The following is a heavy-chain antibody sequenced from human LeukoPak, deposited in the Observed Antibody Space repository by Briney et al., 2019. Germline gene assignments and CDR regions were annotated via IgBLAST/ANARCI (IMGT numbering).Heavy chain of an antibody. D-gene: IGHD2-21*01. J-gene: IGHJ6*02. CDR3: ASGVYCGGDCYYYGMDV. V-gene: IGHV5-51*01. Sequence: GESLKISCKGSGYGFTSYWIGWVRQMPGKGLEWMGIIYPGDSDTRYSPSFQGQVTILADKSISTAYLQWSSLKASDTAMYYCASGVYCGGDCYYYGMDVWGQGTTVTVSS. CDR2: IYPGDSDT. CDR1: GYGFTSYW.